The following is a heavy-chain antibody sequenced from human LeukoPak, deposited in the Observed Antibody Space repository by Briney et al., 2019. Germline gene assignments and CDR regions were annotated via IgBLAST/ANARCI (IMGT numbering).Heavy chain of an antibody. CDR2: VSYDGSNT. CDR3: ARVPFTYGDYGYGYYFDY. Sequence: GGSLRLSCAASGFTFSSYGMHWVRQAPGKGLEWVAIVSYDGSNTYCADSVKGRFTISRDNSKNMLYLQMNSLRVEDTAVYYCARVPFTYGDYGYGYYFDYWGQGTLVTVSS. V-gene: IGHV3-30*03. J-gene: IGHJ4*02. CDR1: GFTFSSYG. D-gene: IGHD4-17*01.